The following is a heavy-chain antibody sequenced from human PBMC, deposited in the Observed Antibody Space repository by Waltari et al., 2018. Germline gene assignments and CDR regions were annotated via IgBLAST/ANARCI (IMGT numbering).Heavy chain of an antibody. D-gene: IGHD6-19*01. CDR1: GYTLTELS. V-gene: IGHV1-24*01. Sequence: QVQLVQSGAEVKKPGASVKVSCKVSGYTLTELSMHWVRQAPGKGLEWMGGFEPEDGETIYEQKFQGRVTMTEDTSTDTAYMELSSLRSEDTAVYYCATGSRAVAGINFDYWGQGTLVTVSS. CDR3: ATGSRAVAGINFDY. CDR2: FEPEDGET. J-gene: IGHJ4*02.